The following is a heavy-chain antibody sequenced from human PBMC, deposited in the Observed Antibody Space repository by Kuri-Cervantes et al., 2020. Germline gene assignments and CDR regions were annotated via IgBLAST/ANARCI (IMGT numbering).Heavy chain of an antibody. Sequence: LSLTCAASGFTFSSYGMHWVRQAPGKGLEWVAVISYDGSNKYYADSVKGRFTISRDNSKNTLYLQMNSLRAEDTAVYYCARDHYDILTGRRSEPGWFDPWGQGTLVTVSS. V-gene: IGHV3-30*03. CDR1: GFTFSSYG. D-gene: IGHD3-9*01. J-gene: IGHJ5*02. CDR2: ISYDGSNK. CDR3: ARDHYDILTGRRSEPGWFDP.